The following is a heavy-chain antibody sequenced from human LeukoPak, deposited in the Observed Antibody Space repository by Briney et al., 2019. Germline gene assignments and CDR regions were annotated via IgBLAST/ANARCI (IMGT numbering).Heavy chain of an antibody. CDR1: GFTFSSYW. Sequence: GGSLRLSCAASGFTFSSYWMNWARQAPGKELEWVASINHNGNVNYYVDSVKGRFTISRDNAKNSLYLQMSNLRAEDTAVYFCARGGGLDVWGQGTTVTVSS. CDR2: INHNGNVN. CDR3: ARGGGLDV. V-gene: IGHV3-7*03. J-gene: IGHJ6*02. D-gene: IGHD3-16*01.